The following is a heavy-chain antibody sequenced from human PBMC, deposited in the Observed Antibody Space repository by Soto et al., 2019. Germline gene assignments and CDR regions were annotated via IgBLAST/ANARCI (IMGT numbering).Heavy chain of an antibody. CDR2: ISWNSGSI. D-gene: IGHD2-2*01. CDR3: AKGRYLVVPAPPDY. CDR1: GFTFDDYA. V-gene: IGHV3-9*01. J-gene: IGHJ4*02. Sequence: GGSLRLSCAASGFTFDDYAMHWVRQAPGKGLEWVSGISWNSGSIGYADSVKGRFTISRDNAKNSLYLQMNSLRAEDTALYYCAKGRYLVVPAPPDYWGQGTLVTVSS.